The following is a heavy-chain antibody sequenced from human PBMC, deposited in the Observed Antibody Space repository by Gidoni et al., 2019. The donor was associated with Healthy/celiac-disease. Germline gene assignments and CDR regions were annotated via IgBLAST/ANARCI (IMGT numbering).Heavy chain of an antibody. J-gene: IGHJ4*02. Sequence: QVQLQESGPGLVKPSQTLSLTCTVSGGSISSGGYYWSWIRQHPGKGLEWIGYIYYSGSTYYNPSLKSRVTISVDTSKNQFSLKLSSVTAADTAVYYCARAGRGGYGDYDLFDYWGQGTLVTVSS. CDR1: GGSISSGGYY. CDR2: IYYSGST. CDR3: ARAGRGGYGDYDLFDY. D-gene: IGHD4-17*01. V-gene: IGHV4-31*03.